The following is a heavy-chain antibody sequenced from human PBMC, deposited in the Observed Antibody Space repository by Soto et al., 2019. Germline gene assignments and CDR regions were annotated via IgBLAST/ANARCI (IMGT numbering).Heavy chain of an antibody. CDR3: AKDEVATVYYYYHGMDV. CDR1: GFTFSSYG. Sequence: GGSLRLSCAASGFTFSSYGMHWVRQAPGKGLEWVAVISYDGSNKYYADSVKGRFTISRDNSKNTLYLQMNSLRAEDTAVYYCAKDEVATVYYYYHGMDVWGQGTTVTVSS. J-gene: IGHJ6*02. CDR2: ISYDGSNK. D-gene: IGHD1-26*01. V-gene: IGHV3-30*18.